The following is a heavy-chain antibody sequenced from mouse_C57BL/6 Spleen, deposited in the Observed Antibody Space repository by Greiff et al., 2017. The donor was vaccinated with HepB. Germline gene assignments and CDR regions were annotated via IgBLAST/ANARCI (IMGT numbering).Heavy chain of an antibody. CDR1: GFTFSDAW. J-gene: IGHJ1*03. CDR2: IRNKANNHAT. D-gene: IGHD2-1*01. Sequence: EVKVEESGGGLVQPGGSMKLSCAASGFTFSDAWMDWVRQSPEKGLEWVAEIRNKANNHATYYAESVKGRFTISRDDSKSSVYLQMNSLRAEDTGIYDCTRLYYGNYVGYFDVWGTGTTVTVSS. CDR3: TRLYYGNYVGYFDV. V-gene: IGHV6-6*01.